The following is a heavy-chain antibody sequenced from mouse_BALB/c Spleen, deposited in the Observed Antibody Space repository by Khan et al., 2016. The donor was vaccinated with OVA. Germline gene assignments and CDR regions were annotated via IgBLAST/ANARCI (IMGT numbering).Heavy chain of an antibody. V-gene: IGHV14-3*02. CDR2: IDPANGNT. CDR3: GREGAVSSVWFGMDY. Sequence: VQLKQSGAELVKPGASVKLSCTASAFNIKDTYIHWVKQRPEQGLEWIGRIDPANGNTKYDPKFQGKATVTADTSSNTAYLQLSSLTSEDTAVYYCGREGAVSSVWFGMDYWGQGTSGTVSS. J-gene: IGHJ4*01. D-gene: IGHD2-10*02. CDR1: AFNIKDTY.